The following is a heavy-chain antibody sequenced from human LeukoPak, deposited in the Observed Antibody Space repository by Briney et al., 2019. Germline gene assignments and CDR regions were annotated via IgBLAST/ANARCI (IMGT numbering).Heavy chain of an antibody. CDR2: IRYDASNK. D-gene: IGHD6-19*01. CDR1: GFTFSSYG. Sequence: PGGSLRLSCAASGFTFSSYGMHWVRQAPGKGLEWVAFIRYDASNKYYADSVKGRFTISRDNSKNTLYLQMNSLRAEDTAVYYCAKGSFDYWGQGTLVTVYS. J-gene: IGHJ4*02. CDR3: AKGSFDY. V-gene: IGHV3-30*02.